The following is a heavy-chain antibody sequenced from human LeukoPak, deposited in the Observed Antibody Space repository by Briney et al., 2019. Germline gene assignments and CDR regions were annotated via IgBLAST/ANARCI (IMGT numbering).Heavy chain of an antibody. J-gene: IGHJ6*03. CDR2: MNPNSGNT. CDR3: ARDLRSYGTLGPGSYYYYYYMDL. D-gene: IGHD5-18*01. CDR1: GYTFTSYD. Sequence: GASVKVSCKASGYTFTSYDINWVRQATGQGLEWMGWMNPNSGNTGYAQKFQGRVTMTRNTSISTAYMELSSLRSEDTAVYYCARDLRSYGTLGPGSYYYYYYMDLWGKGTTVNISS. V-gene: IGHV1-8*01.